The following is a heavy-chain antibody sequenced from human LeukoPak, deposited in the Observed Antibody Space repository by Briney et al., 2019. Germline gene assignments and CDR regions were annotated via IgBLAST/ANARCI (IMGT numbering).Heavy chain of an antibody. CDR2: ISSSSSYI. CDR3: ARVDGSVTTGFDY. D-gene: IGHD4-11*01. V-gene: IGHV3-21*01. Sequence: PGGSLRLSCAASGFTFSSYSMNWVRQAPGKGLEWVSSISSSSSYIYYADSVKGRFTISRDNAKNSLYLQMNSLRAEDTAVYYCARVDGSVTTGFDYWGQGILVTVSS. J-gene: IGHJ4*02. CDR1: GFTFSSYS.